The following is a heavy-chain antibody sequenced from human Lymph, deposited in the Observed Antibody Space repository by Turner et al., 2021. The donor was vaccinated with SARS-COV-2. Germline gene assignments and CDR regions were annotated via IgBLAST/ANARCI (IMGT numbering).Heavy chain of an antibody. CDR3: AKGPYCSSTSCPTVGAFDI. J-gene: IGHJ3*02. D-gene: IGHD2-2*01. CDR2: ISGSGGST. V-gene: IGHV3-23*01. CDR1: GFTFRSYG. Sequence: EVQLLESGGGLVQPGGSLRLSVAASGFTFRSYGMSWVRQAPGKGLEWVSAISGSGGSTYYADSVKGRFTISRDNSKNTLYLQMNSLRPEDTAVYYCAKGPYCSSTSCPTVGAFDIWGQGTMVTISS.